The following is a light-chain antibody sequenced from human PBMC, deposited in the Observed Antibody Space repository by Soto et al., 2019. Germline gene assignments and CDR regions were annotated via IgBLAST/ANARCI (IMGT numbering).Light chain of an antibody. CDR1: QSVLYSPNDKNY. V-gene: IGKV4-1*01. CDR2: WAS. J-gene: IGKJ1*01. Sequence: DIVMTQSPDSLAASLGERASINCKSSQSVLYSPNDKNYLAWYQQKPGQSPKLLFSWASTRESGVPDRFSGSGSGTDFTLTISSLQAEDVAVSYCQQYYSSPRTFGQGTKVEIK. CDR3: QQYYSSPRT.